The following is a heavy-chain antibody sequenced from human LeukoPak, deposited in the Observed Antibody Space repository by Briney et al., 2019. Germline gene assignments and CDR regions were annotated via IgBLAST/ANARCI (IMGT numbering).Heavy chain of an antibody. V-gene: IGHV4-34*01. Sequence: RPSETLSLTCAVYGGSFSGYYWSWIRQPPGKGLEWIGEINHSGSTNYNPSLKSRVTISVDTSKNQFSLKLSSVTAADTAVYYCARGHPRQYSSGWYPGRDAFDIWGQGTMVTVSS. CDR1: GGSFSGYY. J-gene: IGHJ3*02. CDR3: ARGHPRQYSSGWYPGRDAFDI. D-gene: IGHD6-19*01. CDR2: INHSGST.